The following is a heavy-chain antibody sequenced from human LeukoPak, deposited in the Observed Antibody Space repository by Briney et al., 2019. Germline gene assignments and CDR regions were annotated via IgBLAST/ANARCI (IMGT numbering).Heavy chain of an antibody. CDR2: ISSSGSTI. D-gene: IGHD5-12*01. CDR1: GFTFSNYE. Sequence: GGSLRLSCAGSGFTFSNYEMNWVRQAPGKGLEWVSYISSSGSTIHYADSVKGRFTISRDNAKNSLYLQMNSLRAGDTAVYYCARARRGSGYDLYDYWGQGTLVTVSS. J-gene: IGHJ4*02. V-gene: IGHV3-48*03. CDR3: ARARRGSGYDLYDY.